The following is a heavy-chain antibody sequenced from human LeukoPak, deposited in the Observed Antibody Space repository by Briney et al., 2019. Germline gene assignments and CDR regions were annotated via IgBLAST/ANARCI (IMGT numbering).Heavy chain of an antibody. D-gene: IGHD2-2*01. J-gene: IGHJ4*02. CDR1: GFTFSSYW. Sequence: GGSLRLSCAAPGFTFSSYWMHWVRQAPGKGLVWVSRIYSDGNTTNYADSVKGRFTISRGNAKTTLYLQMNSLRAEDTAVYYCARDQGSTSRGIDYWGQGTLVTVSS. CDR2: IYSDGNTT. V-gene: IGHV3-74*01. CDR3: ARDQGSTSRGIDY.